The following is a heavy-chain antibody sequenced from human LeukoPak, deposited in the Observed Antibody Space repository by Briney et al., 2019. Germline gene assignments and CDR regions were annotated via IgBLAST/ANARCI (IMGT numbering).Heavy chain of an antibody. CDR3: ARVVKEKDYDILNYYYYYGMDV. V-gene: IGHV4-34*01. D-gene: IGHD3-9*01. Sequence: SETLSLTCAVYGGSFSGYYWSWIRQPPGKGLEWIGEINHSGSTNYNPSLKSRVTISVDTSKHQFSLKLSFVTAADTAVYYCARVVKEKDYDILNYYYYYGMDVWGQGTTVTVSS. CDR1: GGSFSGYY. J-gene: IGHJ6*02. CDR2: INHSGST.